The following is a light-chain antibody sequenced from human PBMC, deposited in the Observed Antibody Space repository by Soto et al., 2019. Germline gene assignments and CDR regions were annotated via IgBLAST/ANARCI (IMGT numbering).Light chain of an antibody. CDR1: QGISSF. CDR3: QQLNSFPIP. J-gene: IGKJ3*01. CDR2: GAS. V-gene: IGKV1-9*01. Sequence: IQLTQSPSSLSASVGDRVTITCRASQGISSFLAWYQQKPGKAPKLLIYGASTLQSGVPSRFSGSESGTDFTLTIGSLQPEDFATYSCQQLNSFPIPFGPGTKVDIK.